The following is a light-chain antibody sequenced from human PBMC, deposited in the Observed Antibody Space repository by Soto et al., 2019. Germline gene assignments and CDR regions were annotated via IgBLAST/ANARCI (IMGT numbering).Light chain of an antibody. V-gene: IGKV3-15*01. J-gene: IGKJ2*01. CDR3: QQYHNWPPQYT. CDR1: QTISDN. CDR2: GAF. Sequence: EVVMTQSPATLSLSPGERVTLSCRASQTISDNLAWFQQKSGQAPRLLIHGAFKRATGVPDRFSGSGSGTELNLTISSLQSEDSAVYYCQQYHNWPPQYTFGQGTKLQIK.